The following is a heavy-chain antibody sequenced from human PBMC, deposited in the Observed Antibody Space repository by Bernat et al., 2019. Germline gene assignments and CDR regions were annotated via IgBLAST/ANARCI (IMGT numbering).Heavy chain of an antibody. D-gene: IGHD3-3*01. CDR1: GGTFSSYT. V-gene: IGHV1-69*02. CDR3: ARQPYYDFWSGSNTPSFDI. Sequence: GEEGKKQGAEGKVSCKAAGGTFSSYTISWVRQAPGQGLEWTGRSSPILGIANYAQKFQGRVTITADKSTSTAYMELSSLRSEDTAVYYCARQPYYDFWSGSNTPSFDIWGQGTMVTVSS. J-gene: IGHJ3*02. CDR2: SSPILGIA.